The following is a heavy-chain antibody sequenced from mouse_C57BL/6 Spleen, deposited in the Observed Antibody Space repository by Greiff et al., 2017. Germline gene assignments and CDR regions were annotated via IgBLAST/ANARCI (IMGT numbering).Heavy chain of an antibody. CDR2: INPNNGGT. D-gene: IGHD3-1*01. V-gene: IGHV1-26*01. CDR3: ARSGPFAY. CDR1: GYTFTDYY. Sequence: EVQLQQSVPELVKPGASVKISCKASGYTFTDYYMHWLKQSHGKSLEWIGDINPNNGGTSYNQKFKGKATLTVDKSSSTAYLELRSLTSEDSAVYYCARSGPFAYWGQGTLVTVSA. J-gene: IGHJ3*01.